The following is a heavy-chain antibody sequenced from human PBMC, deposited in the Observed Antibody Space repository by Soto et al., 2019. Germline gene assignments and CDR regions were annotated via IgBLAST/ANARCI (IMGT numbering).Heavy chain of an antibody. CDR2: IYYSGST. CDR3: ARQEKGIAAAGASTTWFDA. D-gene: IGHD6-13*01. CDR1: GGSTSSYS. J-gene: IGHJ5*02. V-gene: IGHV4-59*08. Sequence: PSETLSLTCTVAGGSTSSYSWSWIRQPPGKGLEWIGYIYYSGSTNYNPSLKSRVTISVDTSKHQFSLKQSSVTAADTDVYYCARQEKGIAAAGASTTWFDARCQRDVLTVSS.